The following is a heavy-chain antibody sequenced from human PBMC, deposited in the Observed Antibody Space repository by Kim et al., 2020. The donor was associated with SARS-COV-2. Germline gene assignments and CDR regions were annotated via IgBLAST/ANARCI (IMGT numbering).Heavy chain of an antibody. V-gene: IGHV4-39*07. CDR2: ISYNGET. CDR1: GDSITTSKSY. D-gene: IGHD3-9*01. J-gene: IGHJ4*02. Sequence: SETLSLICSVSGDSITTSKSYWGWVRQSPGQGLEWIADISYNGETFFNPSLKSRVTISVDTSKNQVSLRLRPVTAADTAMYYCSREEVKRYFDWPFAVDDGGQGTLVSVSS. CDR3: SREEVKRYFDWPFAVDD.